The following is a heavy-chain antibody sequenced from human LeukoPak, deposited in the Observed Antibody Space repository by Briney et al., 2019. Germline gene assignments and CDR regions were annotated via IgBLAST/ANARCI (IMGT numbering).Heavy chain of an antibody. Sequence: PGGSLRLSCAASGFTFSSFSMNWVRQAPGKGLEWVSYISSSSSIIYYADSVKGRFTISRDNAKNSLYLQMSNLRAEDTAVYFCARGGGLDVWGQGATVTVSS. CDR1: GFTFSSFS. V-gene: IGHV3-48*04. CDR3: ARGGGLDV. CDR2: ISSSSSII. D-gene: IGHD3-16*01. J-gene: IGHJ6*02.